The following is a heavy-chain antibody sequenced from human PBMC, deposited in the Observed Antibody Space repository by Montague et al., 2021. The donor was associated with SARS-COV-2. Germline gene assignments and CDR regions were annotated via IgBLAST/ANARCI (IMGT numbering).Heavy chain of an antibody. J-gene: IGHJ4*02. CDR2: TYYRSKWYN. CDR1: GDSVSSNTAA. V-gene: IGHV6-1*01. CDR3: ARGISATNK. D-gene: IGHD6-13*01. Sequence: CSISGDSVSSNTAAWNWIRQSPSRGLEWLGRTYYRSKWYNDYAVSVKSRISINADTSKNQFSLQLNSVTPEDTAVYYCARGISATNKWGQGTLVTVSS.